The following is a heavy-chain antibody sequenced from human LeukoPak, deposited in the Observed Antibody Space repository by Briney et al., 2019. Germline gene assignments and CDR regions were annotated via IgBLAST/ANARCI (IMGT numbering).Heavy chain of an antibody. CDR2: ISGSGGST. J-gene: IGHJ4*02. D-gene: IGHD2-2*01. Sequence: GGSLRLSCAASGFTFSSYAMSWVRQAPGKGLEWVSAISGSGGSTYYADSVKGRFTISRDNSKNTLYLQMNSLRAEDTAVYYCASEGGVVVPAASRYFDYWGQGTLVTVSS. CDR1: GFTFSSYA. CDR3: ASEGGVVVPAASRYFDY. V-gene: IGHV3-23*01.